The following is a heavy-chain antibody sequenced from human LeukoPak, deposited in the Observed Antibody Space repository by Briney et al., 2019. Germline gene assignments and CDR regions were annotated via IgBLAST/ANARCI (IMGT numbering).Heavy chain of an antibody. J-gene: IGHJ4*02. CDR3: GKGHSNLDH. Sequence: GGSLRLSCAASGFTFSRYGMHWVRQAPGKGLEWLAVISYDGSDEYYADFVKGRFTISRDNSKNTLYLQMNSLRTEDTAVYYCGKGHSNLDHWGKGTLVTVSS. CDR2: ISYDGSDE. CDR1: GFTFSRYG. V-gene: IGHV3-30*18.